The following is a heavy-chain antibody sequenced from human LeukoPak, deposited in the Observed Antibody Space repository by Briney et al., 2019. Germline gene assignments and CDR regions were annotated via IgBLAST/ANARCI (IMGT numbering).Heavy chain of an antibody. Sequence: PGGSLRLSCAASGFTFSSYGMHWVRQAPGKGLEWVTFIRYDGSNKYYADSVKGRFTISRDNSKNTLYLQMNSLRAEDTAVYYCAKDHGPIVVESPFDYWGQGTLVTVSS. CDR3: AKDHGPIVVESPFDY. CDR2: IRYDGSNK. J-gene: IGHJ4*02. D-gene: IGHD3-22*01. V-gene: IGHV3-30*02. CDR1: GFTFSSYG.